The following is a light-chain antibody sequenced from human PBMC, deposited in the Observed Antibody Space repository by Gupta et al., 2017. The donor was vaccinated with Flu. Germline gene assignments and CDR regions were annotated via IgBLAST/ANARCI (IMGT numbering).Light chain of an antibody. Sequence: SITISCTGTSSDVGSYNHVSWYQQHPGKAPKLIIHEVNRRPSGVSNRFSASKSDNTASLTVSGLQAEDEADYYCCSFAGGNVVVFGTGTKLTVL. CDR1: SSDVGSYNH. V-gene: IGLV2-23*02. J-gene: IGLJ1*01. CDR3: CSFAGGNVVV. CDR2: EVN.